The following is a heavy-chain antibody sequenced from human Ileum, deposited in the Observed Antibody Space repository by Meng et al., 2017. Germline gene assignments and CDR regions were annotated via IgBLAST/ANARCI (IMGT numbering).Heavy chain of an antibody. J-gene: IGHJ4*02. CDR2: IYYNGST. CDR1: GGSISSYY. V-gene: IGHV4-59*08. Sequence: QVQLQESGSGVVKPSETLSLTCTVSGGSISSYYWSWIRQPPGKGLEWIGYIYYNGSTNYNPSLKSRLTMSVDTSKNQFSLKLSSVTAADTAVYYCARREYDSRGYYFDYWGQGTLVTVSS. CDR3: ARREYDSRGYYFDY. D-gene: IGHD3-22*01.